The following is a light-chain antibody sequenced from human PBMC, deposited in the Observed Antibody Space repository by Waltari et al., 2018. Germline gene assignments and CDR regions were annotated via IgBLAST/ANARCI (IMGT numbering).Light chain of an antibody. V-gene: IGLV1-44*01. Sequence: QSVLTQPPAASGTPGQRVTLSCSGDNSNIGTNFVHWYQQVPGAAPTPLIFRNHQRPSGGPDRFLGSKSGHSASLAITGRRSEDEAGYYGASWDGSMNGDWVFGGGTTLTVL. J-gene: IGLJ2*01. CDR2: RNH. CDR3: ASWDGSMNGDWV. CDR1: NSNIGTNF.